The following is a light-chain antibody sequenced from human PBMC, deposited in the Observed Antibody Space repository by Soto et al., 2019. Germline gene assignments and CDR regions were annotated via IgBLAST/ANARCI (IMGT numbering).Light chain of an antibody. V-gene: IGKV1-8*01. J-gene: IGKJ4*01. CDR3: QQCYSYPLG. Sequence: AIRMTQSPSSLSASTGDRVTITCRASQGISSYLAWYQQKPGKAPKLLIYAASTLQSGVPSRFSGSGSGTDFTLTISCLQSEDFATYYCQQCYSYPLGFGGGTKVDIK. CDR1: QGISSY. CDR2: AAS.